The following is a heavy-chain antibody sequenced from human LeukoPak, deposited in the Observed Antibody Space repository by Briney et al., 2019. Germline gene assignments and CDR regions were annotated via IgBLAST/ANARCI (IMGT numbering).Heavy chain of an antibody. Sequence: SEILSLTCTVSGDSVRSYYWSWIRQPPGQGLEWLGHINDRGSTNYNPSLQGLVTISIDTSKNQFSLKVNSVTAADTAVYYCVRDSRYGSGWFEDGLDFWGQGTTVTVSS. CDR3: VRDSRYGSGWFEDGLDF. D-gene: IGHD6-13*01. J-gene: IGHJ6*02. CDR2: INDRGST. CDR1: GDSVRSYY. V-gene: IGHV4-59*02.